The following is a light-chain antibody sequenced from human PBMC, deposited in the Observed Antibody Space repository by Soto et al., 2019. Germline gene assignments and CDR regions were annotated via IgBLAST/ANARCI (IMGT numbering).Light chain of an antibody. CDR2: DAS. CDR1: QSISSW. Sequence: DIQMTQSPSTLSASVGDRVTITCRASQSISSWLAWYQQKPGKAPKLLIYDASSLESGVPSRFSGSGSGTEFTLLISSLQPDDFATYYCQQYNSYSGWTFGQGTKVEIK. V-gene: IGKV1-5*01. J-gene: IGKJ1*01. CDR3: QQYNSYSGWT.